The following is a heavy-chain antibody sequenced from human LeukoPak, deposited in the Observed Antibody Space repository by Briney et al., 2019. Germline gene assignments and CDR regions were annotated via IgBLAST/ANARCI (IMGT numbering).Heavy chain of an antibody. CDR2: INSDGSST. V-gene: IGHV3-74*01. J-gene: IGHJ6*02. D-gene: IGHD3-3*01. CDR1: GFTSSSYW. CDR3: ARDLSYDFWSGYYWPLYGMDV. Sequence: GGSLRLSCAASGFTSSSYWMHWVRQAPGKGLVWVSRINSDGSSTSYADSVKGRFTISRDNAKNTLYLQMNSLRAEDTAVYYCARDLSYDFWSGYYWPLYGMDVWGQGTTVTVSS.